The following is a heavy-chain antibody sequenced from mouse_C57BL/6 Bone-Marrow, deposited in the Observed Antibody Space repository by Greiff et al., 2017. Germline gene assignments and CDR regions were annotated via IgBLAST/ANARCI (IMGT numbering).Heavy chain of an antibody. CDR3: AKPGYGNYDWYFEV. Sequence: QVQLQQSGPGLVQPSQSLSITCTVSGFSLTSYGVHWVRQSPGKGLEWLGVIWRGGSTDYNAAFMSRPSITQDNSKSQVFFKMNSLQADDTAIYYCAKPGYGNYDWYFEVGGTGTTVTGSA. J-gene: IGHJ1*03. D-gene: IGHD2-1*01. CDR1: GFSLTSYG. CDR2: IWRGGST. V-gene: IGHV2-5*01.